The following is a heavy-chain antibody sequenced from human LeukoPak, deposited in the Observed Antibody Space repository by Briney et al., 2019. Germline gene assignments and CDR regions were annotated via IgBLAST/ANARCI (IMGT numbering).Heavy chain of an antibody. CDR2: IYYSGST. CDR1: GGSMSSYY. D-gene: IGHD3-22*01. V-gene: IGHV4-59*01. J-gene: IGHJ3*02. Sequence: SETLSLTCSVSGGSMSSYYWSWIRQPPGKGLEWIGYIYYSGSTNYNPSLKSRVTISGDTSKNQFSLKLSSVTAADSAAYYCARDHVNTVMVFTSTHAFDIWGQGTMVTVSS. CDR3: ARDHVNTVMVFTSTHAFDI.